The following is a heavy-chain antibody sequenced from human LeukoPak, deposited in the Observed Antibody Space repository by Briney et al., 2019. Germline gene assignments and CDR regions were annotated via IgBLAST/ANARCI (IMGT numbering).Heavy chain of an antibody. CDR3: ARDVGSSDYVWGSSPFDY. Sequence: SETLSLTCTVSGGSISSYSWSWIRQPAGKGLEWIGRIYTSGSTNYNPSLHSRVTMSVDTSKNQFSLKLSSVTAADTDVYYCARDVGSSDYVWGSSPFDYWGQGTLVTVSS. CDR1: GGSISSYS. V-gene: IGHV4-4*07. D-gene: IGHD3-16*01. CDR2: IYTSGST. J-gene: IGHJ4*02.